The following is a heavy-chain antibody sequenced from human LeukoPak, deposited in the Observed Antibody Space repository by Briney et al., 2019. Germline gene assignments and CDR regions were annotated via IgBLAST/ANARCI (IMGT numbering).Heavy chain of an antibody. Sequence: SETLSLTCTVSGGSVSSGSYYWSWIRQPPGKGLEWIGEINHSGSTNYNPSLKSRVTISVDTSKNQFSLKLSSVTAADTAVYYCARVFFRAIDVWGQGTTVTVSS. D-gene: IGHD3-10*01. V-gene: IGHV4-39*07. J-gene: IGHJ6*02. CDR3: ARVFFRAIDV. CDR1: GGSVSSGSYY. CDR2: INHSGST.